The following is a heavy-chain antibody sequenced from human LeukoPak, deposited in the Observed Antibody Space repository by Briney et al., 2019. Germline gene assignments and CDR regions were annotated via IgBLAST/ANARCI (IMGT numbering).Heavy chain of an antibody. CDR1: GYTFTGYY. D-gene: IGHD5-18*01. Sequence: GASVKVSCKXSGYTFTGYYMHWVRQAPGQGLEWMGRINPNSGGTNYAQKFQGRVTMTRDTSIGTAYMELSRLRSDDTAVYYCARARWIQLWLPFDYWGQGTLVTVSS. CDR3: ARARWIQLWLPFDY. J-gene: IGHJ4*02. CDR2: INPNSGGT. V-gene: IGHV1-2*06.